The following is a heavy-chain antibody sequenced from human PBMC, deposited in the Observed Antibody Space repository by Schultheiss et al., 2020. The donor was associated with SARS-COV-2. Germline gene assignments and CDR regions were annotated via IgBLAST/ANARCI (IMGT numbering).Heavy chain of an antibody. Sequence: GGSLRLSCAVSGFTFSNAWMNWVRQAPGMGLEWVGRIKSRTDGGTSDYAAPVKGRFTISRDNSKNTLYLQMNSLRAEDTAVYYCARGTSDYGDYGRSWGQGTLVTVSS. J-gene: IGHJ5*02. D-gene: IGHD4-17*01. CDR3: ARGTSDYGDYGRS. V-gene: IGHV3-15*01. CDR2: IKSRTDGGTS. CDR1: GFTFSNAW.